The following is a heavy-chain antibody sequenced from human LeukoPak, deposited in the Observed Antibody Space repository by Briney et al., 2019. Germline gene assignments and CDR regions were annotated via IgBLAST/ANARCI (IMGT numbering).Heavy chain of an antibody. CDR1: VVSRSNDNS. CDR3: ARGEQQLVKGFDY. J-gene: IGHJ4*02. Sequence: PSETLSLTCAVSVVSRSNDNSWSWVGQPPGKGREWIGEIYHSGSTNYNPSLKSRVTISVDKSKTQFSLRLTSVTAADTAVYYCARGEQQLVKGFDYWGQGTLVTVSS. CDR2: IYHSGST. D-gene: IGHD6-13*01. V-gene: IGHV4-4*02.